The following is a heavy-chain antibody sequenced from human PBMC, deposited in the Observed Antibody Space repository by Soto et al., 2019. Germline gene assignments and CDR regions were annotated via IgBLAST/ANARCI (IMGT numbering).Heavy chain of an antibody. CDR2: ISPGSRYP. Sequence: LRLSCAGSGFTFGDSYMSWIRQAPGKGLEWLSYISPGSRYPAYADSVKGRFIISRDNAKRSLYLQMMSLTAEDTAIYYCVRGGGGGLFDPWGQGTMVTVSS. CDR3: VRGGGGGLFDP. J-gene: IGHJ5*02. CDR1: GFTFGDSY. D-gene: IGHD2-15*01. V-gene: IGHV3-11*06.